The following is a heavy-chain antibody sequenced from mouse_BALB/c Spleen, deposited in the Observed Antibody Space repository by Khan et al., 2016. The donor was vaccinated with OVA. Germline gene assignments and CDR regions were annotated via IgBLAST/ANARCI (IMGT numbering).Heavy chain of an antibody. CDR2: ISYSGSA. CDR1: GYSITSDYA. CDR3: ARRYYYGHWYFDV. D-gene: IGHD1-1*01. J-gene: IGHJ1*01. Sequence: EVQLQESGPGLVKPSQSLSLTCTVTGYSITSDYAWNWIRQFPGNKLEWMGYISYSGSANYNPSLKSRISITRDPSENQFFLQLNSVTTEDSATYYCARRYYYGHWYFDVWGAGTTVTVSS. V-gene: IGHV3-2*02.